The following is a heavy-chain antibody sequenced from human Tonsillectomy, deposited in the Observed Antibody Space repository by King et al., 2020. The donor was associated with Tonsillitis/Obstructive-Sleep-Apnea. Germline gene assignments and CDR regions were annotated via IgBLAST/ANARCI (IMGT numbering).Heavy chain of an antibody. D-gene: IGHD2-2*01. CDR3: ARRWVVPAGTDGMDV. CDR2: IDPSDSYT. CDR1: GYSFTSYW. J-gene: IGHJ6*02. V-gene: IGHV5-10-1*03. Sequence: VQLVESGAEVKKPGESLRISCKGSGYSFTSYWISWVRQMPGKGLEWMGRIDPSDSYTNYSQSFQGHVTIPADNSISTAYLQWSRLKASDTAMYYCARRWVVPAGTDGMDVWGQGTTVTVSS.